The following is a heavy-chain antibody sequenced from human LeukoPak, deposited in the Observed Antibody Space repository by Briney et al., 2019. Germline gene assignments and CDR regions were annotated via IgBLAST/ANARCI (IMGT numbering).Heavy chain of an antibody. CDR1: GYTFTGYY. CDR2: INPNSGGT. V-gene: IGHV1-2*02. CDR3: ARDPDTAMVTGYYMDV. Sequence: ASVKVSCKASGYTFTGYYMHWVRQAPGQGLEWMGWINPNSGGTNYAQKFQGRVTMTRDTSISTAYMELSGLRSDDTAVYYCARDPDTAMVTGYYMDVWGKGTTVTVSS. J-gene: IGHJ6*03. D-gene: IGHD5-18*01.